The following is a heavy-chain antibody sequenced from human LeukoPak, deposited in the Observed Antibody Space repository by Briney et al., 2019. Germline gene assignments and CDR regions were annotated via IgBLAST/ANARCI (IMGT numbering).Heavy chain of an antibody. CDR1: GGSMSSYY. D-gene: IGHD3-22*01. V-gene: IGHV4-59*01. J-gene: IGHJ4*02. Sequence: SETLSLTCTVPGGSMSSYYWSWIRQPPGKGLEWIGYIYYSGSTNYNPSLKSRVTISVDTSKNQFSLKLSSVTAADTAVYYCARAIYYYDSSGHFDYWGQGTLVTVSS. CDR3: ARAIYYYDSSGHFDY. CDR2: IYYSGST.